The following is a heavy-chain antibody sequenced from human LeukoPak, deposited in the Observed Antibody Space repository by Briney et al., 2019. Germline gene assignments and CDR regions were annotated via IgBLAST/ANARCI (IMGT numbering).Heavy chain of an antibody. J-gene: IGHJ4*02. D-gene: IGHD3-22*01. Sequence: PGGSLRLSCAASGFTFDDYAMHWVRQAPGKGLEWVSGISWNSGSIGYADSVKGRFTISRDNAKNSLYLQMDSLRAEDTALYYCAKDIAALYYYDSSGYYSSGFDYWGQGTLVTVSS. CDR1: GFTFDDYA. V-gene: IGHV3-9*01. CDR3: AKDIAALYYYDSSGYYSSGFDY. CDR2: ISWNSGSI.